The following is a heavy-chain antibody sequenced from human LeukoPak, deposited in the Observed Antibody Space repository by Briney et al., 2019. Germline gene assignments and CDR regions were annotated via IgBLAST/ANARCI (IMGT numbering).Heavy chain of an antibody. CDR2: MNPNSGNT. CDR3: ARGRAVRGVIPYYYYMDV. J-gene: IGHJ6*03. D-gene: IGHD3-10*01. V-gene: IGHV1-8*03. CDR1: GYTFTSYD. Sequence: ASVKVSCKASGYTFTSYDINWVRQATGQGLEWMGWMNPNSGNTGYAQKFQGRVTITRNTSISTAYMELSSLRSEDTAVYYCARGRAVRGVIPYYYYMDVWGKGTTVTVSS.